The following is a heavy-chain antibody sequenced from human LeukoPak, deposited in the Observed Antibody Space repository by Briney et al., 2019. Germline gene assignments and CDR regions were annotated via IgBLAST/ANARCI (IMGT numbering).Heavy chain of an antibody. CDR3: ARGLWFGDENPPYFDY. J-gene: IGHJ4*02. CDR2: IYTSEST. CDR1: GGSISSSNYY. Sequence: NSSQTLSLTCSVSGGSISSSNYYWSWIRQPAGKGLEWIGRIYTSESTNYNPSLKSRVTISVDTSRHQFSLKLSSVTAADTAVYYCARGLWFGDENPPYFDYWGQGILVTVSS. D-gene: IGHD3-10*01. V-gene: IGHV4-61*02.